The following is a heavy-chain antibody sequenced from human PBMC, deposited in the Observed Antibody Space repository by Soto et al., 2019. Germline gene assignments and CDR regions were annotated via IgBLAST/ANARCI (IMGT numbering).Heavy chain of an antibody. Sequence: QLQLQESGPGLVKPSEALSLTCTVSGGAISSSSQHWGWIRQPPGKGLEWIGSIYYSGSPYSNPSLKSRLTMSADTSKIQFSLKLSSVTAADTAVYYCAREYSSSPDYWGQGTLVTVSS. D-gene: IGHD6-6*01. V-gene: IGHV4-39*01. CDR3: AREYSSSPDY. CDR2: IYYSGSP. J-gene: IGHJ4*02. CDR1: GGAISSSSQH.